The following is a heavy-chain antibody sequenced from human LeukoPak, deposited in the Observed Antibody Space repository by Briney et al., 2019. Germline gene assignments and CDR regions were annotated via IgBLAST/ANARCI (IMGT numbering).Heavy chain of an antibody. J-gene: IGHJ4*02. V-gene: IGHV3-23*01. Sequence: GGSLRVSCAASGFTFINYPINWLRQAPGKGLEWVSAINGSGGSTYYADSVKGRFTISRDNSKNTLYLQMNSLRAEDTGVDYGAKAGTVMGYYWGEGTLVTVSS. D-gene: IGHD5-18*01. CDR1: GFTFINYP. CDR3: AKAGTVMGYY. CDR2: INGSGGST.